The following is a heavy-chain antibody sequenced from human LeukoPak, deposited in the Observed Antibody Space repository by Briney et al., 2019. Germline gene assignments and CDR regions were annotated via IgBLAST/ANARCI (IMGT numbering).Heavy chain of an antibody. Sequence: GGSLRLSCTASGFTFSDYFMNWVRQAPGKGLEWVSGITGRGENTYYADSVKGRFTISRDNSKNTLYLQMNSLRAEDAAIYYCARDRRLASFDYGGQGTLVTVSS. V-gene: IGHV3-23*01. J-gene: IGHJ4*02. D-gene: IGHD6-25*01. CDR1: GFTFSDYF. CDR3: ARDRRLASFDY. CDR2: ITGRGENT.